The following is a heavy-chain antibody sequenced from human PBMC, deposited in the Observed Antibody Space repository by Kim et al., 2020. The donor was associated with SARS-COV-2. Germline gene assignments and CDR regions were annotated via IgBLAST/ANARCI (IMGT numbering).Heavy chain of an antibody. CDR2: IERKSDGGTS. V-gene: IGHV3-15*04. CDR1: GFTLSDAW. D-gene: IGHD3-16*01. J-gene: IGHJ5*02. Sequence: GGSLRLSCAASGFTLSDAWMNWVRQAPGKGLEWVGRIERKSDGGTSEYAAPLKGRFTISRDDSKNTLYLQINSLKTEDTAVYYCFSWGAWGQGALVTVSS. CDR3: FSWGA.